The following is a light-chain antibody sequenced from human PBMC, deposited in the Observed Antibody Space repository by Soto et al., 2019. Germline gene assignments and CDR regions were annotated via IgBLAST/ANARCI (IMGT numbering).Light chain of an antibody. Sequence: DVVMTQTPLSLSVAPGQPASISCKSSQSLLHITGETFLFWYLQKPGQSPQLLIYEVSTRVSGVPDXXXGSGSGTDFTLEISRVETDDVGIYYCMQSTQLPPTFGQGTRLGIE. J-gene: IGKJ5*01. CDR2: EVS. CDR1: QSLLHITGETF. CDR3: MQSTQLPPT. V-gene: IGKV2D-29*02.